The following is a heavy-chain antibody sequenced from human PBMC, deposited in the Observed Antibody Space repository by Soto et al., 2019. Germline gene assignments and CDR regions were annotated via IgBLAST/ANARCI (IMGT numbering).Heavy chain of an antibody. Sequence: GGSKSHYCGVSEGYFEWRATHWGWQVPGKGLEWVSGIYWNSEKTGYADSVQGRFTISRENAKNSLYLQMNSLRVEDTALSYCIEESNPGRLDDWGQGTLVTVS. CDR2: IYWNSEKT. V-gene: IGHV3-9*01. J-gene: IGHJ4*02. CDR1: EGYFEWRA. CDR3: IEESNPGRLDD.